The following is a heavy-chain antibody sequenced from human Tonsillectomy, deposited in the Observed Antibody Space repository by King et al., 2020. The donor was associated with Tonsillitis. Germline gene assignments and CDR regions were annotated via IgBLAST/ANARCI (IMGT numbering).Heavy chain of an antibody. J-gene: IGHJ4*02. V-gene: IGHV1-46*01. Sequence: QLVQSGAEVKKPGASVKVSCKASGYTFTSYHVHWLRQAPGQGLEWLGIINPSGGSTGSSQKFQGRVTMTRETSTSTVYMELSSLTSEDTAVYYCARDGAGDLFKYWGQGTLVTVSS. CDR2: INPSGGST. CDR3: ARDGAGDLFKY. CDR1: GYTFTSYH. D-gene: IGHD1-26*01.